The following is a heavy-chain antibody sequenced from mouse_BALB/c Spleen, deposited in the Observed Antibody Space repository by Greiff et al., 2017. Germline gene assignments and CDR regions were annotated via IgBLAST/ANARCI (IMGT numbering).Heavy chain of an antibody. D-gene: IGHD2-4*01. V-gene: IGHV14-3*02. CDR3: ARGIYYDYDWFAY. CDR1: GFNIKDTY. J-gene: IGHJ3*01. Sequence: DVHLVESGAELVKPGASVKLSCTASGFNIKDTYMHWVKQRPEQGLEWIGRIDPANGNTKYDPKFQGKATITADTSSNTAYLQLSSLTSEDTAVYYCARGIYYDYDWFAYWGQGTLVTVSA. CDR2: IDPANGNT.